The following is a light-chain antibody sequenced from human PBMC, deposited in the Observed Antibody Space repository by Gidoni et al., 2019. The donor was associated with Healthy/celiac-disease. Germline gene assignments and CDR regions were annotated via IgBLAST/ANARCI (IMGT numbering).Light chain of an antibody. CDR3: QQYNSYPLT. Sequence: DIQMTQSPSTLSASVGDRVTITCRASQSISSWLTWYQQKPGKAPKLLIYDASSLESGVPSRFSGSGSGTEFTLTISILQPYDFSTYYCQQYNSYPLTFGGGTKVEIK. CDR2: DAS. CDR1: QSISSW. J-gene: IGKJ4*01. V-gene: IGKV1-5*01.